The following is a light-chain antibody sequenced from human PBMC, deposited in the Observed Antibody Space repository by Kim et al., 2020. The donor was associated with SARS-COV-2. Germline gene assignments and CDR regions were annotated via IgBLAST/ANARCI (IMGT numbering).Light chain of an antibody. CDR1: QSVGNY. V-gene: IGKV3-11*01. J-gene: IGKJ5*01. CDR3: QQRSFLIT. CDR2: DAS. Sequence: ALSQRERATLSCRASQSVGNYLAWYPQKPGQAPRLLIYDASNRATGMPARFSGSGSGTDFTLTVSSLEPEDFAVYYCQQRSFLITFGQGTRLEIK.